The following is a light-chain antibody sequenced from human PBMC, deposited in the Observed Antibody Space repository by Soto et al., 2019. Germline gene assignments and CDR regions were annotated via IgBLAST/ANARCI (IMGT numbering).Light chain of an antibody. Sequence: QPVLTQPPSASGTPGQRVTISCSGSSSNIGTNTVNWYQQLPGTAPKLLIYSNNQRPSGVPDRFSGSKSGTSASLAISGVQSEDEADYYCAAWDDSLNGVFGGGTQLTVL. CDR3: AAWDDSLNGV. CDR1: SSNIGTNT. CDR2: SNN. J-gene: IGLJ2*01. V-gene: IGLV1-44*01.